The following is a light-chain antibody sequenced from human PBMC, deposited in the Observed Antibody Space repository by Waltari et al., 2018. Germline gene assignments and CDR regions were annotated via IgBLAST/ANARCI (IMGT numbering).Light chain of an antibody. V-gene: IGKV3-15*01. J-gene: IGKJ1*01. CDR3: QQYNNWPQT. CDR1: QSVSSN. Sequence: EIVMTQSPATLSVSTGERATRSCRASQSVSSNLAWYQQKPGQAPRPLIYGASTRATGIPARFSGSGSGTEFTLTISSLQSEDFAVYYCQQYNNWPQTFGQGTKVEIK. CDR2: GAS.